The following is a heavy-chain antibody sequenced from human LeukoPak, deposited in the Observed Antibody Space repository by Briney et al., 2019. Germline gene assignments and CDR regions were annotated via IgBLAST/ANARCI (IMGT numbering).Heavy chain of an antibody. CDR2: INTNTGNP. D-gene: IGHD6-19*01. CDR1: GYAFTSYA. J-gene: IGHJ3*02. V-gene: IGHV7-4-1*02. CDR3: ASEEAGTRFDI. Sequence: ASVKVSCKASGYAFTSYAMNWVRQAPGQGLEWMGWINTNTGNPTYAQGFTGRFVFSLDTSVSTAYLQISSLKAEDTAVYYCASEEAGTRFDIWGQGTMVTVSS.